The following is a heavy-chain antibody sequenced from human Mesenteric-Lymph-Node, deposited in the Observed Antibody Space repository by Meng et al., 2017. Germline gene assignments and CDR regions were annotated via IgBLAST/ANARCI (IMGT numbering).Heavy chain of an antibody. CDR3: ARLYGSDSYFAFYYGLDV. Sequence: SETLSLTCTVSGDSISSGTYHWTWMRQAAGKGLEWIGRIYTSGSTNYNPSLKSRVTISVDTSKLQFSLNLRSVTAADTAVYFCARLYGSDSYFAFYYGLDVWGQGTTVTVSS. CDR1: GDSISSGTYH. J-gene: IGHJ6*02. D-gene: IGHD3-10*01. V-gene: IGHV4-61*02. CDR2: IYTSGST.